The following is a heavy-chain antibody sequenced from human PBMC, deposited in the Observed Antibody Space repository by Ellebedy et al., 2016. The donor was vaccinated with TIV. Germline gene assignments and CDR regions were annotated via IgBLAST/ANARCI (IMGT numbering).Heavy chain of an antibody. Sequence: GGSLRLXXAASGFTFSSHWMSWVRQVPGKGLEWVANIKQDGSEKYYVDSVKGRFTISRDNARNSLDLQMNSLRAEDTAVYYCARPGTKSAFDMWGQGTVVTVSS. CDR3: ARPGTKSAFDM. D-gene: IGHD1-7*01. CDR1: GFTFSSHW. CDR2: IKQDGSEK. V-gene: IGHV3-7*01. J-gene: IGHJ3*02.